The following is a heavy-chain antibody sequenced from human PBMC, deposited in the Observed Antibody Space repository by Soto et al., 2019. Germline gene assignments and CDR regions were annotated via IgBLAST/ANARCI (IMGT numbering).Heavy chain of an antibody. Sequence: QVQLVESGGGVVQPGRSLRLSCAASGFTFSSYGMHWVRQAPGKGLEWVAVISYDGSNKYYADSVKGRFTISRDNSKNMLYLQMISLRAEDTAVYYCAKDSIRFLEWSRGPLGGMDVWGQGTTVTVSS. D-gene: IGHD3-3*01. CDR1: GFTFSSYG. CDR2: ISYDGSNK. CDR3: AKDSIRFLEWSRGPLGGMDV. V-gene: IGHV3-30*18. J-gene: IGHJ6*02.